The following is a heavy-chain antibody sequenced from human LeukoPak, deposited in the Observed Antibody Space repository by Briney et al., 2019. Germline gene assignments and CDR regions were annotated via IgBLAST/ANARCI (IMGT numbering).Heavy chain of an antibody. J-gene: IGHJ4*02. V-gene: IGHV1-2*06. Sequence: VASVKVSCKASEYTFTGYYIHYVRQAPGQGLEWMGRIDPYSGDTNYAQKFQGRVTMARDTSISTAYMELSRLRSDDTAVFYCARSKKFCRGGSCDFDYWGQGTLLTVSS. D-gene: IGHD2-15*01. CDR3: ARSKKFCRGGSCDFDY. CDR1: EYTFTGYY. CDR2: IDPYSGDT.